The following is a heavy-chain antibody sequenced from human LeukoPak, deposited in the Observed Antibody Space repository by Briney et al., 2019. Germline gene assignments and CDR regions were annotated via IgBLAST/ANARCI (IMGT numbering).Heavy chain of an antibody. CDR2: ISAYNGST. CDR1: GYTFTSYD. V-gene: IGHV1-18*01. CDR3: AREDIVVVPAAKEDTAMVKGGLYDY. D-gene: IGHD2-2*01. Sequence: GASVKVSCKASGYTFTSYDISWVRQAPGQGLEWMGWISAYNGSTNYAQKLQGRVTMTTDTSTSTAYMELRSLRSDDTAVYYCAREDIVVVPAAKEDTAMVKGGLYDYWGQGTLVTVSS. J-gene: IGHJ4*02.